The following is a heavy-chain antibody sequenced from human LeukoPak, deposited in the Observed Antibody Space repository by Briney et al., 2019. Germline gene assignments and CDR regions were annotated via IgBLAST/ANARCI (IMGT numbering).Heavy chain of an antibody. V-gene: IGHV4-59*12. D-gene: IGHD3-16*02. Sequence: SETLSLTYTVSGGSISSYYWSWIRQPPGRGLEWIGYSYYSGSTNYNPSLKSRVTISVDTSKNQFSLKLSSVTAADTAVYCCARLYYDYVWGSYRYPLDYWGQGTLVTVSS. CDR3: ARLYYDYVWGSYRYPLDY. J-gene: IGHJ4*02. CDR2: SYYSGST. CDR1: GGSISSYY.